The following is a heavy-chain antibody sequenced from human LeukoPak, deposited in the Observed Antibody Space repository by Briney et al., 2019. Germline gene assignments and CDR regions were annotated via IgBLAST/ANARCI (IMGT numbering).Heavy chain of an antibody. CDR2: IYYSGST. CDR3: ARNVVVVPAAPDTAMVSGGFDY. Sequence: PSETLSLTCTVSGGSISSSSYYWGWIRQPPGKGLEWIGSIYYSGSTYYNPSLKSRVTISVDTSKNQFSLKLSSVTAADTAVYYCARNVVVVPAAPDTAMVSGGFDYWGQGTLVTVSS. CDR1: GGSISSSSYY. J-gene: IGHJ4*02. D-gene: IGHD2-2*01. V-gene: IGHV4-39*01.